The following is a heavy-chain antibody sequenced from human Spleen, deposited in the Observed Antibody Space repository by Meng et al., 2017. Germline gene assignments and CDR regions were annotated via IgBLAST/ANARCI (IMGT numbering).Heavy chain of an antibody. CDR3: ARGPTTMAHDFDY. V-gene: IGHV4-34*01. D-gene: IGHD4-11*01. Sequence: QVQLQQWGAGLLKPSETLSPTCVVSGGSFSDYYWSRIRQPPGKGLEWIGEINHSGSTNYNPSLESRATISVDTSQNNLSLKLSSVTAADSAVYYCARGPTTMAHDFDYWGQGTLVTVSS. CDR1: GGSFSDYY. J-gene: IGHJ4*02. CDR2: INHSGST.